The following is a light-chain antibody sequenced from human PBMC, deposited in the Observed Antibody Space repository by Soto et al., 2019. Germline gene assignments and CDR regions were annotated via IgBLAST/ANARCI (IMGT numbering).Light chain of an antibody. CDR3: QTWGTGPWV. CDR2: LNSDGSH. V-gene: IGLV4-69*01. CDR1: SGHNSYA. J-gene: IGLJ3*02. Sequence: QPVLTQSPSASASLGASVELTCTLSSGHNSYAIAWHQQQPEKGPRYLMKLNSDGSHSKGDGIPDRFSGSSSGAERYLTISSLQSEDEADYYCQTWGTGPWVFGGGTKLTVL.